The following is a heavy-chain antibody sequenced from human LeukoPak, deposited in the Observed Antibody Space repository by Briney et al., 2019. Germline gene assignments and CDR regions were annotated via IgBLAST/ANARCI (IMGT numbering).Heavy chain of an antibody. D-gene: IGHD3-16*01. CDR3: ARERWGDRNFDY. V-gene: IGHV3-11*01. J-gene: IGHJ4*02. CDR1: GFTFSDYY. CDR2: ISGGGSAI. Sequence: GGSLRLSCAASGFTFSDYYMSWVRQAPGKGLEWVSYISGGGSAIYYADSVKGRFTISRDNAKNSLYLQMSSLRAEDTAVYYCARERWGDRNFDYWGQGTLVTVSS.